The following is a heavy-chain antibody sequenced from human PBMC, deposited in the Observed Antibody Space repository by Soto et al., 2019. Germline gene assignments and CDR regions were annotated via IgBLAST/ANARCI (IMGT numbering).Heavy chain of an antibody. CDR1: GGSFSCYY. V-gene: IGHV4-34*01. CDR2: INHSGST. Sequence: SETLSLTCAVYGGSFSCYYWSWIRQPPGKGLEWIGEINHSGSTNYNPSLKSRVTISVDTSKNQFSLKLSSVTAADTAVYYCARGPIRYFDWLSLQAYFDYWGQGTLVTVSS. D-gene: IGHD3-9*01. J-gene: IGHJ4*02. CDR3: ARGPIRYFDWLSLQAYFDY.